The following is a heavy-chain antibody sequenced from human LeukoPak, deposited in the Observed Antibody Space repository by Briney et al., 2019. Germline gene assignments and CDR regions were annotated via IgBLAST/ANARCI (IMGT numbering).Heavy chain of an antibody. CDR2: IRPDGDRT. J-gene: IGHJ4*02. CDR1: GFTFSTYA. V-gene: IGHV3-23*01. D-gene: IGHD6-19*01. Sequence: PGGSLRLSCAASGFTFSTYAITWVRQGPGKGLEWVSAIRPDGDRTYYANSVRGRFTISRGNSKDTVYLQINGLRVEDTAVYYCAREQSGTRGWYTVDYWGQGTLVTASS. CDR3: AREQSGTRGWYTVDY.